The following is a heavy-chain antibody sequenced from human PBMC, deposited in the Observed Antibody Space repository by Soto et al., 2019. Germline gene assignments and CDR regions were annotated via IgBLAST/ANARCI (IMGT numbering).Heavy chain of an antibody. CDR1: GFTFTTYW. CDR3: ARVYPGSGWPYHYYGMDV. CDR2: IKQDGSEK. D-gene: IGHD6-19*01. V-gene: IGHV3-7*01. Sequence: GGSLRLSCAASGFTFTTYWMSWVRQAPGKGLEWVANIKQDGSEKYYVDSVKGRFTISRDNAKNSLYLQMNSLRAEDTALYYCARVYPGSGWPYHYYGMDVWGQGTTVTVSS. J-gene: IGHJ6*02.